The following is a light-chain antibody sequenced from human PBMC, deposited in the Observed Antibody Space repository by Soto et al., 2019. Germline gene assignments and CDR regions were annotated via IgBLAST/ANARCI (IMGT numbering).Light chain of an antibody. CDR1: QDISNY. CDR2: DAS. CDR3: QQYDNLLPLT. Sequence: DIQMTQSPSSLSASVGDRVTITCQASQDISNYLNWYQQKPGKAPKLLIYDASNLEAGVPSRFSGSGAGTDFTFTIISLQHEDIATYYCQQYDNLLPLTFGGGTKVEIK. V-gene: IGKV1-33*01. J-gene: IGKJ4*01.